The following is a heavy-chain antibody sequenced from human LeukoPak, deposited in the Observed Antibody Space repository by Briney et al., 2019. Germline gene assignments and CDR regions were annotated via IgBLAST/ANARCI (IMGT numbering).Heavy chain of an antibody. D-gene: IGHD2-15*01. CDR2: INTNTGNP. CDR1: GYTFTSYA. J-gene: IGHJ6*02. Sequence: ASVKVSCKASGYTFTSYAMNWVRQAPGQGLEWMGWINTNTGNPTYAQGFTGRFVFSLDTSVSTAYLQISSLKAEDTAVYYCARVLPSTHLGYCSGGSCYPRYYYGMDVWGPGTTVTVSS. CDR3: ARVLPSTHLGYCSGGSCYPRYYYGMDV. V-gene: IGHV7-4-1*02.